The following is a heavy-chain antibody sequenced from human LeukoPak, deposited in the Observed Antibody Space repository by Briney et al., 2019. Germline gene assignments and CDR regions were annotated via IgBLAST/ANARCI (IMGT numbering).Heavy chain of an antibody. CDR3: ARVTTGETRAFDI. D-gene: IGHD1-14*01. V-gene: IGHV3-7*04. CDR1: GFTLSTYG. J-gene: IGHJ3*02. CDR2: IKQDG. Sequence: GGSLRLSCEASGFTLSTYGMSWVRQAPGKGLEWVANIKQDGDSVRGRFTISRDNAKNSLYLQMQSLRDEDTAVYYCARVTTGETRAFDIWGQGTMVTVSS.